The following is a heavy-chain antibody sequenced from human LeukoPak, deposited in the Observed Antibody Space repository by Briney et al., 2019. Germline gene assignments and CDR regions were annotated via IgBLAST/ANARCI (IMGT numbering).Heavy chain of an antibody. J-gene: IGHJ3*02. D-gene: IGHD3-22*01. CDR1: GFTFSTSA. CDR2: IRSKANNYAT. CDR3: TRRYNYDSSGYYYVRDAFDI. V-gene: IGHV3-73*01. Sequence: GGSLRLSCAASGFTFSTSAIHWVRQASGRGLEWVGRIRSKANNYATAYAASLKGRFTVSRDDSKNRAYLQIYSLKTEDTAVYYCTRRYNYDSSGYYYVRDAFDIWGQGTMVTVSS.